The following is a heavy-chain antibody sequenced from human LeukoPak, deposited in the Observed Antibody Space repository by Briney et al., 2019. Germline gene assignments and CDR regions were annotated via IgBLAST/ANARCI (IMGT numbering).Heavy chain of an antibody. CDR1: GGSISSGDYY. D-gene: IGHD2-2*01. V-gene: IGHV4-30-4*08. Sequence: PSQTLSLTCTVSGGSISSGDYYWSWIRQPPGKGLEWIGYIYYSGSTYYNPSLKSRVTISVDTSKNQFSLKLSSVTATDTAVYYCARGGMPGDFDYWGQGTLVTVSS. J-gene: IGHJ4*02. CDR3: ARGGMPGDFDY. CDR2: IYYSGST.